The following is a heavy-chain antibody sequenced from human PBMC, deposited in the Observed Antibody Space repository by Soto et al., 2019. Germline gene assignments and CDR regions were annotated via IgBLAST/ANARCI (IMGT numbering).Heavy chain of an antibody. CDR1: GGSISSSSYY. V-gene: IGHV4-39*01. CDR2: IYYSGST. CDR3: GLRDFWSGHMDV. D-gene: IGHD3-3*01. J-gene: IGHJ6*03. Sequence: PSETLSLTCTVSGGSISSSSYYWGWIRQPPGKGLEWIGSIYYSGSTYYNPSLKSRVTISVDTSKNQFSLKLSSVTAADTAVYYCGLRDFWSGHMDVWGKGTTVTISS.